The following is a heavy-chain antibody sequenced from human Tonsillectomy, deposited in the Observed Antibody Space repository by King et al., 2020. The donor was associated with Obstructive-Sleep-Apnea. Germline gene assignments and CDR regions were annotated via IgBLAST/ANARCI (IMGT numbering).Heavy chain of an antibody. Sequence: VQLVQSGGGVVQPGRSLTLSCAASGFIFSNYGMHWVRQAPGKGREWGAFIGHEGDNKDYADSVKGRFTISRNNSTNTLYLQQNSLITEDTAVYDCAGERSYSHWGQGTLVTVSS. V-gene: IGHV3-30*02. D-gene: IGHD3-10*01. J-gene: IGHJ4*02. CDR3: AGERSYSH. CDR1: GFIFSNYG. CDR2: IGHEGDNK.